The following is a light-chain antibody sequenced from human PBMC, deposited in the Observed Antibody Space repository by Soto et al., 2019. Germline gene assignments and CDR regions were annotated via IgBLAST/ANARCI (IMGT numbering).Light chain of an antibody. J-gene: IGKJ4*01. CDR1: QGISSY. Sequence: DIQLTQSPSFLSASVGDRVTITCRASQGISSYLAWYQQKPGKAPKLLIYAESTLQSGVPSRFSGSGSGTEFTLTISSLQPEDFATYYCQQLNTYPLTFGGGTKMEIK. CDR3: QQLNTYPLT. V-gene: IGKV1-9*01. CDR2: AES.